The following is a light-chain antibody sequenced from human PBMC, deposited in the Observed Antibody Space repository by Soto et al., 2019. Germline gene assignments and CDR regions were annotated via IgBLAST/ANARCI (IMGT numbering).Light chain of an antibody. Sequence: IEVTQSPKSLSASVGDRITITCRASQSISRYLNWYQHKPGKAPKLLINAASSLERGVPSRFSGGGSGTDFTLNISSLQPDDFATYYCQQNYRATLWTFGQGTKVDIK. V-gene: IGKV1-39*01. J-gene: IGKJ1*01. CDR3: QQNYRATLWT. CDR2: AAS. CDR1: QSISRY.